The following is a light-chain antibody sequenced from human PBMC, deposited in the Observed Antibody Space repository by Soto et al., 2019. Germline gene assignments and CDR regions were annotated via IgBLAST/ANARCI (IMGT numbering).Light chain of an antibody. V-gene: IGLV1-47*01. CDR2: RND. CDR3: ASWDDSLTGFV. CDR1: SSNIGGNF. J-gene: IGLJ1*01. Sequence: VLIQPPSASGTPGQTVTISCSGSSSNIGGNFVSWFLLLPGSAPKLLVYRNDQRPSGVPGRFSGSKSGTSASLAINGLRSEDEADYYCASWDDSLTGFVFGTGTKVTVL.